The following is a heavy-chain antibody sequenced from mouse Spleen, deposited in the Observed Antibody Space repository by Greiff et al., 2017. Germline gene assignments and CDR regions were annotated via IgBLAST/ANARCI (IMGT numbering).Heavy chain of an antibody. CDR1: GFTIKDYY. V-gene: IGHV14-1*02. J-gene: IGHJ2*01. D-gene: IGHD1-1*01. Sequence: DVKLQESGAELVRPGALVKLSCKASGFTIKDYYMHWVKQRPEQGLEWIGWIDPENGNTIYDPKFQGKASITADTSSNTAYLQLSSLTSEDTAVYYCARGEDYGSFDYWGQGTTLTVSS. CDR3: ARGEDYGSFDY. CDR2: IDPENGNT.